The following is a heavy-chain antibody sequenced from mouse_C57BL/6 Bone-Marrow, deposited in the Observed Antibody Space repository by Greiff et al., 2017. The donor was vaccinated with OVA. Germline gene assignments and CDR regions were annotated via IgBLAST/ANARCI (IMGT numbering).Heavy chain of an antibody. V-gene: IGHV14-4*01. CDR1: GFNIKDDY. D-gene: IGHD1-1*01. CDR2: IDPENGDT. J-gene: IGHJ2*01. CDR3: TTEATVVALDY. Sequence: EVQLQQCGAELVRPGASVKLSCTASGFNIKDDYMHWVKQRPEQGLEWIGWIDPENGDTEYASKFQGKATITADTSSNTAYLQLSSLTSEDTAVYYCTTEATVVALDYWGQGTTLTVSS.